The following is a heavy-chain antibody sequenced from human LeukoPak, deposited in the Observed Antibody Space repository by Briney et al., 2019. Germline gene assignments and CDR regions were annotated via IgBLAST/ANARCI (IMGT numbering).Heavy chain of an antibody. CDR2: ISGSGGST. J-gene: IGHJ4*02. V-gene: IGHV3-23*01. CDR3: AKDNGLYKQLVTYFDY. D-gene: IGHD6-13*01. CDR1: GFTFSSYA. Sequence: PGGSLRLSCAASGFTFSSYAMSWVRQAPGKGLEWVSAISGSGGSTYYADSVKSRFTISRDDSKNTLYLQMNSLRAEDTAVYYCAKDNGLYKQLVTYFDYWGQGTLVTVSS.